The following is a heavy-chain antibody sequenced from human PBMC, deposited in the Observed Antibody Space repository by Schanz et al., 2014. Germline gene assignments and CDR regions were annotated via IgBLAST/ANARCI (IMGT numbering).Heavy chain of an antibody. CDR2: LSGSGGST. CDR1: GFAFSVYG. Sequence: VQMVESGGGVVQPGRSLRLSCAASGFAFSVYGMHWVRQAPGKGPEWVSALSGSGGSTYYADSVKGRFTISRDNAKNSLYLQMNSLRAEDTAVYYCAREQIMAAAGLVDYWGHGTLVTVSS. V-gene: IGHV3-23*04. CDR3: AREQIMAAAGLVDY. J-gene: IGHJ4*01. D-gene: IGHD6-13*01.